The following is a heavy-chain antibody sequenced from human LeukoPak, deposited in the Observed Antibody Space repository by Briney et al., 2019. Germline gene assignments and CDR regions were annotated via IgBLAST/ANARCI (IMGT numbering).Heavy chain of an antibody. CDR3: ARVALYALDV. J-gene: IGHJ3*01. CDR1: GFIVSNFY. Sequence: GGSLRLSCAASGFIVSNFYMAWVRQAPGKGLEWVSVFSSGGDTYYAESVKGRFTIYRDNSKNTLYLQISSLRAEDTAVYCCARVALYALDVWGQGTVVTVSS. CDR2: FSSGGDT. V-gene: IGHV3-53*01. D-gene: IGHD3-16*01.